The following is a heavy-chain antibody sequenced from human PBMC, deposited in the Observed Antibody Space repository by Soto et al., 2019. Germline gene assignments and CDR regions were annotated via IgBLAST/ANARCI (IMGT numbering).Heavy chain of an antibody. CDR1: GGSISSSNW. J-gene: IGHJ4*02. CDR3: AGGYSSSWYAVGN. D-gene: IGHD6-13*01. V-gene: IGHV4-4*02. CDR2: IYHSGRT. Sequence: SETLSLTCAVSGGSISSSNWWSWVRQPPGKGLEWIGEIYHSGRTNYNPSLKSRVTISVDKSKNQFSLKLSSVTAADTAVYYCAGGYSSSWYAVGNWGQGTLVTVSS.